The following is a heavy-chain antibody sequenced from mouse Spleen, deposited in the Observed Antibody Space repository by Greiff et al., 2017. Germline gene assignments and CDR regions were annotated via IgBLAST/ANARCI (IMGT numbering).Heavy chain of an antibody. CDR1: GYTFTSYW. Sequence: QVQLQQPGAELVKPGASVKLSCKASGYTFTSYWMQWVKQRPGQGLEWIGEIDPSDSYTNYNQKFKGKATLTVDTSSSTAYMQLSSLTSEDSAVYYCARGGTQNAMDYWGQGTSVTVSS. CDR2: IDPSDSYT. D-gene: IGHD3-3*01. J-gene: IGHJ4*01. V-gene: IGHV1-50*01. CDR3: ARGGTQNAMDY.